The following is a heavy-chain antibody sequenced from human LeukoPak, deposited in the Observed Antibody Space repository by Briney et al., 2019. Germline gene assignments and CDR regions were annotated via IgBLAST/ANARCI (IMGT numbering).Heavy chain of an antibody. V-gene: IGHV3-7*03. D-gene: IGHD2-2*01. CDR1: GFTFSSYW. CDR2: IKQDGSEK. CDR3: AKGGTDPAAPVDS. J-gene: IGHJ5*01. Sequence: PGGSLRLSCAASGFTFSSYWMNWVRQAPGKGLEWVANIKQDGSEKKYVDSVKGRFTISRDNAKNSLFLLMNNLGSEDTAFYFCAKGGTDPAAPVDSWGQGTLVTVSS.